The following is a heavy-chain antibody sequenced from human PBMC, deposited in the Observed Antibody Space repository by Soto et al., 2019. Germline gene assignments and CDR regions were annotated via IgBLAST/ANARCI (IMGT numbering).Heavy chain of an antibody. Sequence: GGSLRLSCAASGFTFSSYAMHWVRQAPGKGLEWVAVISYDGSNKYYADSVKGRFTISRDNSKNTLYLQMNSLRDEDTVVYYCARDRLADFWSGYYPYYGMDVWGQGTTVTVSS. V-gene: IGHV3-30-3*01. CDR3: ARDRLADFWSGYYPYYGMDV. J-gene: IGHJ6*02. CDR2: ISYDGSNK. D-gene: IGHD3-3*01. CDR1: GFTFSSYA.